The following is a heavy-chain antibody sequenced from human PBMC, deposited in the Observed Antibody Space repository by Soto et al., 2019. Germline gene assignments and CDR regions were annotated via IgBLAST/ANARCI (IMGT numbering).Heavy chain of an antibody. CDR1: GFTFSNYW. V-gene: IGHV3-74*01. CDR3: TRVGFIHAFDM. J-gene: IGHJ3*02. Sequence: EVQVVESGGGLVQPGGSLRLSCATSGFTFSNYWMHWVRPAPGKGVVCVSRVNNDGSGTIYADSVKGRFTISSDNAKATVYLEMNSLRADDTALYFCTRVGFIHAFDMWGQGTTVPVSS. CDR2: VNNDGSGT. D-gene: IGHD2-21*01.